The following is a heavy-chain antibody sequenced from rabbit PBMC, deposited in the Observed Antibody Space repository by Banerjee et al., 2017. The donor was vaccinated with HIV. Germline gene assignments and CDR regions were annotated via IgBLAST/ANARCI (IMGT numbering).Heavy chain of an antibody. D-gene: IGHD4-1*01. Sequence: QSLEESGGGLVKPGGTLTLTCKASGIDFSSYYYMCWVRQAPGKGLEWVGCIYNSGGITSYASWVNGRFTISRSTSLNTVDLKMTSLTAADTATYFCARGDTSGWVFNFWGPGTLVTVS. CDR3: ARGDTSGWVFNF. V-gene: IGHV1S43*01. CDR2: IYNSGGIT. J-gene: IGHJ4*01. CDR1: GIDFSSYYY.